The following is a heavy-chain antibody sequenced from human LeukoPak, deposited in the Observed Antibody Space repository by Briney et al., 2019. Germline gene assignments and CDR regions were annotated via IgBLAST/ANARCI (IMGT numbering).Heavy chain of an antibody. V-gene: IGHV3-15*01. CDR1: GFTFTNAW. D-gene: IGHD3-10*01. Sequence: TGGSLRLSCVDSGFTFTNAWMSWVRQAPGKGLEWIGRIKSKTDGETTNYAEPVRGRFTISRDDSKSAVCLQMNSLKIEDTAVYYCTTDLGTYYHGSQRLIPIDYWGQGTLVTVSS. CDR3: TTDLGTYYHGSQRLIPIDY. CDR2: IKSKTDGETT. J-gene: IGHJ4*02.